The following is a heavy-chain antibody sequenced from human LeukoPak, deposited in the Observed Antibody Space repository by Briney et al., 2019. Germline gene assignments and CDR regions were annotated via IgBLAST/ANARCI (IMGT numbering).Heavy chain of an antibody. D-gene: IGHD3-22*01. CDR3: AIRHYETATAAGYFHMDV. V-gene: IGHV4-4*09. J-gene: IGHJ6*03. CDR1: GASLSSYF. Sequence: SDTLSLTCTVSGASLSSYFWRWFRRPPGKGLEWIAYLFPSGSNKFNPSLKSRVSISVDVSKTNFSLDLSYVPAADAAVFYCAIRHYETATAAGYFHMDVWGKGTTVTVSS. CDR2: LFPSGSN.